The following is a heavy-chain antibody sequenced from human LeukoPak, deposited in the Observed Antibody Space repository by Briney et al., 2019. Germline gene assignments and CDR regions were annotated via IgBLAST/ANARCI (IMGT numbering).Heavy chain of an antibody. J-gene: IGHJ4*02. Sequence: GGSLRLSCAASGFTFSSYGMHWVRQAPGKGLEWVAVISYDGSNKYYADSVKGRFTISRDNSKNTLYLQMNSLRAEDTAVNYCAKDLANNLDYWGQGTLVTVSS. D-gene: IGHD1/OR15-1a*01. CDR3: AKDLANNLDY. CDR1: GFTFSSYG. V-gene: IGHV3-30*18. CDR2: ISYDGSNK.